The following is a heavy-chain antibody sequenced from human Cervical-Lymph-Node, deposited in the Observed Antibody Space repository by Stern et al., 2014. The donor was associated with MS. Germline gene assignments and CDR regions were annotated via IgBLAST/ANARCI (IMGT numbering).Heavy chain of an antibody. CDR1: GYSFTNYG. J-gene: IGHJ4*02. CDR3: ARGSVRWPDY. D-gene: IGHD4-23*01. Sequence: QVQLVESGAEVKKPGASVKVSCKASGYSFTNYGITWVRQAPGQGLEWMGWISGYHGNTNYAQKLQGRVTMTTDTSTTAAYMELRSLRSDDTAVYYCARGSVRWPDYWGQGTLVTVSS. V-gene: IGHV1-18*01. CDR2: ISGYHGNT.